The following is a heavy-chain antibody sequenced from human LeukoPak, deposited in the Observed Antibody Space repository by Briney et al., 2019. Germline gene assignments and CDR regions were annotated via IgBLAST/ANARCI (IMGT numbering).Heavy chain of an antibody. Sequence: ASAKVSCKASGYTFTSYGISWVRQAPGQGLEWMGWISAYNGNTNYAQKLQGRVTMTTDTSTSTAYMELRSLRSDDTAVYYCAINYYGSGSLDAFDIWGQGTMVTVSS. D-gene: IGHD3-10*01. CDR2: ISAYNGNT. V-gene: IGHV1-18*01. CDR3: AINYYGSGSLDAFDI. CDR1: GYTFTSYG. J-gene: IGHJ3*02.